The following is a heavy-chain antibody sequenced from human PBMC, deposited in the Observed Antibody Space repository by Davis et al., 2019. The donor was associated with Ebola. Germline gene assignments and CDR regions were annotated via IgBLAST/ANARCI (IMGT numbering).Heavy chain of an antibody. CDR2: IYSGGST. J-gene: IGHJ4*02. Sequence: GESLKISCAASGFTVSSNYMSWVRQAPGKGLEWVSVIYSGGSTYYADSVKGRFTISRDNSKNTLYLQMNSLRAEDTAVYYCARDLLRDGQMYWGQGTLVTVSS. CDR3: ARDLLRDGQMY. D-gene: IGHD5-24*01. CDR1: GFTVSSNY. V-gene: IGHV3-53*01.